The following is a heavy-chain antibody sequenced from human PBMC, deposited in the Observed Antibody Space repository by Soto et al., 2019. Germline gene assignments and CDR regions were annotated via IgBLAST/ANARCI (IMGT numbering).Heavy chain of an antibody. Sequence: PGGSLRLSCAASGFTFSSYGMHWVRQAPGKGLEWVAVISCDGSNKYYADSVKGRFTISRDNSKNTLYLQMNSLRAEDTAVYYCAKDVALLWFGELLYPRPYYYYYYGMDVWGQGTTVTVSS. CDR3: AKDVALLWFGELLYPRPYYYYYYGMDV. D-gene: IGHD3-10*01. CDR2: ISCDGSNK. J-gene: IGHJ6*02. CDR1: GFTFSSYG. V-gene: IGHV3-30*18.